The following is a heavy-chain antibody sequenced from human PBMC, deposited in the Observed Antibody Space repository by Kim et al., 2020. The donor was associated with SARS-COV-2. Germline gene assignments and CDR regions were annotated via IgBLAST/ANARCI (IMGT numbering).Heavy chain of an antibody. J-gene: IGHJ5*02. D-gene: IGHD4-17*01. CDR3: ASSGGVYGDFGWFDP. V-gene: IGHV4-39*01. CDR1: GGSLGSSANNHY. CDR2: IYYTGIP. Sequence: SETLSLTCTVSGGSLGSSANNHYWVWIRQAPGKGLEWIASIYYTGIPYYNPSLKSRVTISVDTSKNQFSLKMTSVTAADTAVYYCASSGGVYGDFGWFDPWGQGAQVTVSS.